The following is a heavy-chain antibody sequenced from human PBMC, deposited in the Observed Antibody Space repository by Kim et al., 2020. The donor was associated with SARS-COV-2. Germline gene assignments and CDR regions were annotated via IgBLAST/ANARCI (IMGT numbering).Heavy chain of an antibody. CDR2: FDPEDGET. CDR1: GYTLIELS. Sequence: ASVKVSCKVSGYTLIELSMHWVRQAPGKGLEWMGGFDPEDGETIYAQKFQGRVTMPEDTSTDTAYMELSSLRSEDTAVYYCATAPAVAGSSSIGPKFYYYCGMDVWGQGPTVTVSS. V-gene: IGHV1-24*01. CDR3: ATAPAVAGSSSIGPKFYYYCGMDV. J-gene: IGHJ6*02. D-gene: IGHD6-19*01.